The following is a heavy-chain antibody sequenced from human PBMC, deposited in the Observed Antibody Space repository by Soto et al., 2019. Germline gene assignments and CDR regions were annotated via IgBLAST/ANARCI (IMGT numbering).Heavy chain of an antibody. D-gene: IGHD3-10*01. CDR3: ATNYGSGSTHFDY. CDR2: IIPMLGMS. Sequence: QVQLVQSGAEVKKPGSPVRVSCTASGDTFNFYTISWVRQVPGQGPEWVGRIIPMLGMSNYAQKFQGRVTIMADKSTSTVYMNLSSLTSEDTAVYYCATNYGSGSTHFDYWGQGTLVTVSS. J-gene: IGHJ4*02. V-gene: IGHV1-69*02. CDR1: GDTFNFYT.